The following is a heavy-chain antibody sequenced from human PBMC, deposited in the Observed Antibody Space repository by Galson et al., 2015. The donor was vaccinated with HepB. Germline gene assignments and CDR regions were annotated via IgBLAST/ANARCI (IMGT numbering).Heavy chain of an antibody. D-gene: IGHD3-3*01. V-gene: IGHV4-30-4*01. CDR1: GGSISSGDYY. CDR3: ARDRIVLRFLEPDFGGAFDI. CDR2: IYYSGST. J-gene: IGHJ3*02. Sequence: LSLTCTVSGGSISSGDYYWSWLGQPPGKGLEWIGYIYYSGSTYYNPSLKSRVTISVDTSKNQFSLKLSSVTAADTAVNYCARDRIVLRFLEPDFGGAFDIWGQGTMVTVSS.